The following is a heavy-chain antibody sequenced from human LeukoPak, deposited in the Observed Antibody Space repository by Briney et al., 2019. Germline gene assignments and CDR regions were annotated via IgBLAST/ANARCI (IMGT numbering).Heavy chain of an antibody. CDR3: ARHYGP. CDR1: GGSISSYY. V-gene: IGHV4-59*05. Sequence: SETLSLTCTVSGGSISSYYWSWIRQPPGKGLEWIGSIYDSGSTYYNPSLKSRVTISVDTSKSQFSLKLNSVTAADTAVYYCARHYGPWGQGTLVTVSS. D-gene: IGHD3-16*01. J-gene: IGHJ5*02. CDR2: IYDSGST.